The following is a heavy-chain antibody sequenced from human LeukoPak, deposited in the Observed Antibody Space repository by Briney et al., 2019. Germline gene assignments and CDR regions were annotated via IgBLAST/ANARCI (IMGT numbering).Heavy chain of an antibody. D-gene: IGHD6-19*01. CDR2: FHYSGNT. Sequence: SETLSLTCTVSGGSISDYYWTWIRQPPGKGLEWIGYFHYSGNTNYNPSLKSRVTTSVDTSKRQISLKLSSVTAADTAVYYCASNVAGSSFDNWGQGTLVTVSS. CDR3: ASNVAGSSFDN. CDR1: GGSISDYY. V-gene: IGHV4-59*08. J-gene: IGHJ4*02.